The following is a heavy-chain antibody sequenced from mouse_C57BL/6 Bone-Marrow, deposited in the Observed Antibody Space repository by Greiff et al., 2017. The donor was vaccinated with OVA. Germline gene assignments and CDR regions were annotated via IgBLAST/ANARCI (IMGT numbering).Heavy chain of an antibody. Sequence: QVQLKESGAELARPGASVKLSCKASGYTFTSYGISWVKQRTGQGLEWIGEIYPRSGNTYYNEKFKGKATLTADKSSSTAYMELRSLTSEDSTVYFCARSAYYNYDEDAMDYWGQGTSVTVSS. CDR2: IYPRSGNT. CDR1: GYTFTSYG. V-gene: IGHV1-81*01. J-gene: IGHJ4*01. CDR3: ARSAYYNYDEDAMDY. D-gene: IGHD2-4*01.